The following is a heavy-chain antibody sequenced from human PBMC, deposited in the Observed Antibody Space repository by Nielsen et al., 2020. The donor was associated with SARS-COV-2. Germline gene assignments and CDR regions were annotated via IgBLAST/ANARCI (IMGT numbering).Heavy chain of an antibody. J-gene: IGHJ3*02. CDR2: INPNSGGT. D-gene: IGHD1-26*01. V-gene: IGHV1-2*06. CDR3: ASRRFSGSRYRLDAFDI. Sequence: ASVKVSCKASGYTFTGYYVHWVRQAPGQGLEWMGRINPNSGGTNYAQKFQGRVTMTRDTSISTAYMELSRLRSDDTAVYYCASRRFSGSRYRLDAFDIWGQGTMVTVSS. CDR1: GYTFTGYY.